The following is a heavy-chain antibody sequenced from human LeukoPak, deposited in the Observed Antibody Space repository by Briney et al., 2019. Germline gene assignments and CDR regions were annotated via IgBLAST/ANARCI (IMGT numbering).Heavy chain of an antibody. J-gene: IGHJ4*02. Sequence: PGGSLRLSCAASGFTFTSYAMTWVRQAPGKGLEWVSAISGSGGSTYYADSVKGRFTISRDNSKNTLYLQMNSLRAEDTAVYYCAKDRELYDSSGYYDYWGQGTLVTVSS. V-gene: IGHV3-23*01. CDR2: ISGSGGST. CDR1: GFTFTSYA. D-gene: IGHD3-22*01. CDR3: AKDRELYDSSGYYDY.